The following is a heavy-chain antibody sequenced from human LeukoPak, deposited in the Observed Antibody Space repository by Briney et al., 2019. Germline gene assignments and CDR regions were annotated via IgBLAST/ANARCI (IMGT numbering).Heavy chain of an antibody. CDR2: INHSGST. CDR1: GGSFSGYY. J-gene: IGHJ5*02. V-gene: IGHV4-34*01. Sequence: SETLSLTCAVYGGSFSGYYWSWIRQPPGKGLEWIGEINHSGSTNYNPSLKSRVTISVDTSKNHFSLKLSSVTAADTAVYYCARGVGSSSSLSWFDPWGQGTLVTVSS. D-gene: IGHD6-6*01. CDR3: ARGVGSSSSLSWFDP.